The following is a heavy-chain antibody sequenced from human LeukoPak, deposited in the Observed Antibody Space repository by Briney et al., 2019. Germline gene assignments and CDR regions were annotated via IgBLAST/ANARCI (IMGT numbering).Heavy chain of an antibody. D-gene: IGHD6-19*01. CDR3: ATAKYSSGWYGAFDI. CDR1: GYTFTSYG. V-gene: IGHV1-18*01. CDR2: ISADNGNT. Sequence: GASVKVSCKASGYTFTSYGISWVRQAPGQGLEWMGWISADNGNTDYAQRFQGRVTMTTDTSTSTAYMELRSLRSEDAAVYYCATAKYSSGWYGAFDIWGQGTMVTVSS. J-gene: IGHJ3*02.